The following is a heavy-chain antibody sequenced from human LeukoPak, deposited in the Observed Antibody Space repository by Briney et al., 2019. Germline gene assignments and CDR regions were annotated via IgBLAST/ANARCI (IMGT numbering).Heavy chain of an antibody. Sequence: GGSLRLSCAASGFTFSSYAMHWVRQAPGKGLEWVAVISYDGSNKYYADSVKGRFTISRDNSKNTLYLQMNSLRAEDTAVYYCARDGCSGGSCPLADWGQGTLVTVSS. D-gene: IGHD2-15*01. J-gene: IGHJ4*02. CDR3: ARDGCSGGSCPLAD. CDR2: ISYDGSNK. CDR1: GFTFSSYA. V-gene: IGHV3-30-3*01.